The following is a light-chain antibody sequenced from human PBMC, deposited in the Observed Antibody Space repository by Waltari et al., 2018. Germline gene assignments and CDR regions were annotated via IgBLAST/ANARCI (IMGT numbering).Light chain of an antibody. Sequence: QSVLTQPPSVSGTPGQTVTISCFGTNSNIGRNSVFWSQQLPGTAPKLLIYRDDQRPSGVPDRFSGSKSGTSASLAIRGLRSEDEADYYCAAWDDSLSVSYVFGSGTKVTV. CDR2: RDD. V-gene: IGLV1-47*01. CDR1: NSNIGRNS. J-gene: IGLJ1*01. CDR3: AAWDDSLSVSYV.